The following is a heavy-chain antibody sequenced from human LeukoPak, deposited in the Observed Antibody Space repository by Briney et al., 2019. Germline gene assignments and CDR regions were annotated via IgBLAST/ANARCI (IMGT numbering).Heavy chain of an antibody. D-gene: IGHD5-24*01. V-gene: IGHV4-59*01. CDR3: ARGGGYNYFDY. Sequence: PSETLSLTCSVSAGSISSYYWGWIRQPPGKGLEWIGYIYYSGSTNYKPSLRSRVTISVDTSKNQFSLKLTSVTAADTAVYYCARGGGYNYFDYWGQGTLVTVSS. CDR1: AGSISSYY. J-gene: IGHJ4*02. CDR2: IYYSGST.